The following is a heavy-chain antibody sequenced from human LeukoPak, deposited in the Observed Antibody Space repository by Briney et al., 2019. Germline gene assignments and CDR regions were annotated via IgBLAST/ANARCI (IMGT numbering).Heavy chain of an antibody. Sequence: GGSLRLSCAASGFTFSSYWMHWVRQAPGKGLVWVSGINWNGGSTGYADSVKGRFTISRDNAKNSLYLQMNSLRAEDTAVYYCARGGGDSSGYYYWFDPWGQGTLVTVSS. CDR3: ARGGGDSSGYYYWFDP. V-gene: IGHV3-20*04. D-gene: IGHD3-22*01. CDR2: INWNGGST. CDR1: GFTFSSYW. J-gene: IGHJ5*02.